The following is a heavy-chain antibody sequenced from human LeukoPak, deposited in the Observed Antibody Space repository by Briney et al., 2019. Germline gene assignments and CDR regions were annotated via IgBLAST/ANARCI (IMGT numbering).Heavy chain of an antibody. CDR3: AREYYDILTGLFYYGMDV. CDR2: IIPILGIA. Sequence: SVKVSCKASGGTFSSYAISWVRQAPGQGLEWMGRIIPILGIANYAQKFQGRVTITADKSTSTAYMELSSLRSEDTAVYYCAREYYDILTGLFYYGMDVWGQGTTVTASS. CDR1: GGTFSSYA. J-gene: IGHJ6*02. D-gene: IGHD3-9*01. V-gene: IGHV1-69*04.